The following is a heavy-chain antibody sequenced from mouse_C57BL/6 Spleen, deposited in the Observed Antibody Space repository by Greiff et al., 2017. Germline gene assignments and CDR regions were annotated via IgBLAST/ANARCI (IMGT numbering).Heavy chain of an antibody. Sequence: ESGPGLVQPSQSLSLTCSVTGSSITRGYYWNWLRQFPGNKLEWMGYISYDGSNNYNPSLKNRISLTRDTSKNQFFLKLNSVTTEDTATYYCARDRGLGGDFAYWGQGTLVTVSA. CDR2: ISYDGSN. D-gene: IGHD2-13*01. CDR1: GSSITRGYY. J-gene: IGHJ3*01. CDR3: ARDRGLGGDFAY. V-gene: IGHV3-6*01.